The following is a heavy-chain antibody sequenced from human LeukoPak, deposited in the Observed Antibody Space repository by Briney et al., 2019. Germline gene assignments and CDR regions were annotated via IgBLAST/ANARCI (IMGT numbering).Heavy chain of an antibody. CDR1: GGSISSYH. Sequence: PSETLSLTCTVSGGSISSYHWSWIRKPPGKGLEWIGCIYYSGSTNYNPSLKSRVTISVDTSKNQFSLKLSSVTAADTAVYYCAGSDVWGQGTTVTVSS. CDR3: AGSDV. V-gene: IGHV4-59*08. J-gene: IGHJ6*02. CDR2: IYYSGST.